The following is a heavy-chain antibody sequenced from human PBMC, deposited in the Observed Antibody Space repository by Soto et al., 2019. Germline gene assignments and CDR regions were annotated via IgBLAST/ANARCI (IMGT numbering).Heavy chain of an antibody. CDR1: RLTFSSYA. V-gene: IGHV1-69*06. CDR2: IIPIFGTA. Sequence: SVKVSCKASRLTFSSYAISWVRQAPRQGLEWIRGIIPIFGTANYAQKFQGRVTITADKSTSTAYMALSSLRSEDTAAYYCARGFWSSSGRSYYFDYRGKGTLVTISS. CDR3: ARGFWSSSGRSYYFDY. J-gene: IGHJ4*02. D-gene: IGHD6-6*01.